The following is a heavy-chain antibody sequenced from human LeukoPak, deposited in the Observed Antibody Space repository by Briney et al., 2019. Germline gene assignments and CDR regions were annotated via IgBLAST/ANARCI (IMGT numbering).Heavy chain of an antibody. D-gene: IGHD3-22*01. CDR3: ANGGGDYYDSSGYYRFDY. V-gene: IGHV3-23*01. Sequence: GGSLRLPCAASGFTFSSYAMSWVRQAPGKGLEWVSAISGSGGSTYYADSVKGRFTISRDNSKNTLYLQMNSLRAEDTAVYYCANGGGDYYDSSGYYRFDYWGQGTLVTVSS. J-gene: IGHJ4*02. CDR1: GFTFSSYA. CDR2: ISGSGGST.